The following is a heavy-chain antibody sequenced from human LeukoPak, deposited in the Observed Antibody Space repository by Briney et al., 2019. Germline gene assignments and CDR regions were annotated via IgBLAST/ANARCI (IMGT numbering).Heavy chain of an antibody. CDR1: GYIFTSYG. J-gene: IGHJ3*02. Sequence: ASVKVSCKASGYIFTSYGISWVRQAPGQGLEWMGWISAYNGNTNYAQKLQGRVTMTTDTSTSTAYMELRSLRSDDTAVYYCARDRLRVAVAGTRFAFDIWGQGTMVTVSS. D-gene: IGHD6-19*01. CDR2: ISAYNGNT. V-gene: IGHV1-18*01. CDR3: ARDRLRVAVAGTRFAFDI.